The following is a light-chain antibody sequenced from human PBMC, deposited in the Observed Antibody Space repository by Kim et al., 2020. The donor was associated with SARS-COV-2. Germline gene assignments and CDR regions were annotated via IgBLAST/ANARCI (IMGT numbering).Light chain of an antibody. CDR2: VGTSGIVG. J-gene: IGLJ1*01. V-gene: IGLV9-49*02. CDR3: GTDHGSGSNFVYV. CDR1: SGYNYYK. Sequence: QLVLTPPPSASASLGASITLTCTLSSGYNYYKVDWFQQRPGKGPRFVMRVGTSGIVGYKGDGIPDRFSVLGSGLNRYLIIKNIQEEDESDYHCGTDHGSGSNFVYVFGPGTKVTVL.